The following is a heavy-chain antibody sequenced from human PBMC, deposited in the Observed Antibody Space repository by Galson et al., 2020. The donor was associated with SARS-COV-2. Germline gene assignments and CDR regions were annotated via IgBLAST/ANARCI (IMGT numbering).Heavy chain of an antibody. J-gene: IGHJ4*02. D-gene: IGHD3-22*01. V-gene: IGHV3-48*01. CDR1: GFTFSSYS. Sequence: ETLSLTCAASGFTFSSYSMNWVRQAPGKGLEWVSYISSSSSTIYYADSVKGRFTISRDNAKNSLYLQMNSLRAEDTAVYYCAREYDSGDGGQYYFDYWGQGTLVTVSS. CDR2: ISSSSSTI. CDR3: AREYDSGDGGQYYFDY.